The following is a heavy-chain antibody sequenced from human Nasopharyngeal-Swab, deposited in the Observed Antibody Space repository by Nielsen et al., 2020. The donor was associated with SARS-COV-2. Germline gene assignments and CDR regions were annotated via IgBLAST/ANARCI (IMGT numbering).Heavy chain of an antibody. CDR2: INDYEDRL. Sequence: WIRQPPGKGLEYVSTINDYEDRLYYADSVKGRFTISRDNSKNTLYLQVDSLRGEDTAVYYCARDAPAHYGAFYWGRGTLVTVSS. D-gene: IGHD4-17*01. CDR3: ARDAPAHYGAFY. V-gene: IGHV3-64*04. J-gene: IGHJ4*02.